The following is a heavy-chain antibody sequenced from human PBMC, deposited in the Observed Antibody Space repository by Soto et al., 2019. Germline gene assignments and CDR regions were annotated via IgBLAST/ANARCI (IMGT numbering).Heavy chain of an antibody. D-gene: IGHD2-15*01. Sequence: QVHLVQSGAEVKKPGASVKVSCKASGYTFTSYAMHWVRQAPGQRLEWMGWINAGNGNTKYSQKFQGRVTINRDTSASTAYMEVGSLRSEDTAVYYCSRILGYCSGGSRDRWGQGTLVTVSS. CDR2: INAGNGNT. CDR3: SRILGYCSGGSRDR. V-gene: IGHV1-3*01. CDR1: GYTFTSYA. J-gene: IGHJ5*02.